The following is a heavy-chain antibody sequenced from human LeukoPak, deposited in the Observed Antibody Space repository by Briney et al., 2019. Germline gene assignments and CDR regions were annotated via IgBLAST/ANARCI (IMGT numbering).Heavy chain of an antibody. CDR1: GYTFTGYY. Sequence: GASVKVSCKASGYTFTGYYMHWVRQAPGQGLEWMGWINPNSGGTNYAQKFQGRVTMTRDTSISTAYMELSRLRSDDTAVYYCARVVSSWYGVGYYYYYYMDVWGKGTTVTISS. D-gene: IGHD6-13*01. CDR3: ARVVSSWYGVGYYYYYYMDV. CDR2: INPNSGGT. J-gene: IGHJ6*03. V-gene: IGHV1-2*02.